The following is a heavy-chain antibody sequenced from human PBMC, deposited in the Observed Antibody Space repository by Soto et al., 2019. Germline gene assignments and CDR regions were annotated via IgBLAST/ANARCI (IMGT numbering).Heavy chain of an antibody. CDR2: INPKSGDT. D-gene: IGHD4-17*01. J-gene: IGHJ5*02. V-gene: IGHV1-2*02. CDR3: SRKQNGDYLSWWLDP. Sequence: ASVKVSWMASGYTFTDNHVHWLRRAPGQDFAWMGWINPKSGDTKYAQKFQGRVNMTRDTSIDTAYMEVTSLTPDDTATYYCSRKQNGDYLSWWLDPWGQGTLVTVSS. CDR1: GYTFTDNH.